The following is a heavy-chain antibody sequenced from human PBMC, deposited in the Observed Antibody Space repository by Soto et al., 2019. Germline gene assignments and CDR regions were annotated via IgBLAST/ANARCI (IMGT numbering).Heavy chain of an antibody. CDR2: ISGSGGST. D-gene: IGHD2-2*01. CDR1: GFTSSSYA. CDR3: AKSRYCSSTSCPSPFDY. J-gene: IGHJ4*02. Sequence: QPGGSLRLSCAASGFTSSSYAMSWVRQAPGKGLEWVSAISGSGGSTYYADSVKGRFTISRDNSKNTLYLQMNSLRAEDTAVYYCAKSRYCSSTSCPSPFDYWGQGTLVTVSS. V-gene: IGHV3-23*01.